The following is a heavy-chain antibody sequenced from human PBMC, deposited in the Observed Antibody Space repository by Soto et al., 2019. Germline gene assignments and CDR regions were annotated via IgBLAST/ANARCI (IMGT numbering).Heavy chain of an antibody. D-gene: IGHD2-15*01. Sequence: GGSLRLSCAASGFTFSSYAMSWVRQAPGKGLEWVSAISGSGGSTYYAESVKGRFNISRDNSKNTLYLQMNSLRAEDTAVYYCAKGAEDCSGGSCYADAFDIWGQGTMVTVSS. CDR3: AKGAEDCSGGSCYADAFDI. CDR1: GFTFSSYA. V-gene: IGHV3-23*01. J-gene: IGHJ3*02. CDR2: ISGSGGST.